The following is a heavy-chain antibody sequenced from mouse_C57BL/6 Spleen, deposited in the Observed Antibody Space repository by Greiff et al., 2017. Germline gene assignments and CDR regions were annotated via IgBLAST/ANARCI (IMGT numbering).Heavy chain of an antibody. J-gene: IGHJ4*01. CDR2: IHPNSGST. Sequence: VQLQQSGAELVKPGASVKLSCKASGYTFTEYTIHWVKQRSGQGLEWIGMIHPNSGSTNYNEKFKSKATLTVDKSSSTAYMQLSSLTSEDSAVYYCARSDYYAMDYWGQGTSVTVSS. CDR1: GYTFTEYT. V-gene: IGHV1-64*01. CDR3: ARSDYYAMDY.